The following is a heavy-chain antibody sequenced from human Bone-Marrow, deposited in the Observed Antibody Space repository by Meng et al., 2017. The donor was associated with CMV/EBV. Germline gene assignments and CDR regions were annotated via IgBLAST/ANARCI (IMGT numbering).Heavy chain of an antibody. V-gene: IGHV3-30*19. J-gene: IGHJ4*02. CDR3: ARGYCSSTSCHDLYYFDY. Sequence: GEYLKISCAASGFTFSSYGMSWVRQAPGKGLEWVAVISYDGSNKYYADSVKGRFTISRDNSKNTLYLQMNSLRAEDTAVYYCARGYCSSTSCHDLYYFDYWGQGTLVTVSS. D-gene: IGHD2-2*01. CDR1: GFTFSSYG. CDR2: ISYDGSNK.